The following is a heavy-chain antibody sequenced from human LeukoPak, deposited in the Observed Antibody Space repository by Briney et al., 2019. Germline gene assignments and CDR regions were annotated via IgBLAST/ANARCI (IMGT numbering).Heavy chain of an antibody. D-gene: IGHD4-23*01. J-gene: IGHJ4*02. CDR3: ARSRWPEDY. Sequence: GGSLRLSCAASGFTFTNYWMSRVRQAPGKGLESVANINQDGTDTNYVDSVKGRFTISRDNAKNSVYLQMNGLRAEDTAVYYCARSRWPEDYWGQGTLVTVSS. CDR2: INQDGTDT. V-gene: IGHV3-7*01. CDR1: GFTFTNYW.